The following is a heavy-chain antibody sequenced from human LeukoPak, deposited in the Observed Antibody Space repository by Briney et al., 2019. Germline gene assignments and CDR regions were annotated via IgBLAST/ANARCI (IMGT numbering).Heavy chain of an antibody. Sequence: GGSLRLSCTASGFTFSSYAMSWVRQAPGKGLEWVSAISGSGGSTYYADSVKGRFTISRDNSKNTLYLQMNSLRAEDTAVYYCAKDQGSSGWSFDYWGQGTLVTVSS. V-gene: IGHV3-23*01. CDR3: AKDQGSSGWSFDY. J-gene: IGHJ4*02. CDR2: ISGSGGST. D-gene: IGHD6-19*01. CDR1: GFTFSSYA.